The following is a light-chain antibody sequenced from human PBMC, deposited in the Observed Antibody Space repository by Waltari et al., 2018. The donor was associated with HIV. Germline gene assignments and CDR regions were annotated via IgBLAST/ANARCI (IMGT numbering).Light chain of an antibody. CDR3: QQSYSTPRT. CDR2: AAS. CDR1: QNISSY. Sequence: DIQMTQSPSSLSASVGDRVPITCRASQNISSYVSWYQQKPGKAPKVLIYAASSLQSGVPSRFSGSGSGTDFNISISSLQLEDFATYYCQQSYSTPRTFGQGTKVEIK. J-gene: IGKJ1*01. V-gene: IGKV1-39*01.